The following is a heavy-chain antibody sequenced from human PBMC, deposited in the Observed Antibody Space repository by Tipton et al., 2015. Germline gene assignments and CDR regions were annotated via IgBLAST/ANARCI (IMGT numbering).Heavy chain of an antibody. CDR1: GGSMSSYS. D-gene: IGHD3-16*01. J-gene: IGHJ1*01. V-gene: IGHV4-59*01. CDR2: ISDSGTT. CDR3: ARSPPGDYEYIEY. Sequence: TLSLTCTVAGGSMSSYSWSWIRQSPGKGLEWIGYISDSGTTNYNPSLKSRVTISVDSSTNQFFLILSSVTAADTAVYYCARSPPGDYEYIEYWGQGALITVSS.